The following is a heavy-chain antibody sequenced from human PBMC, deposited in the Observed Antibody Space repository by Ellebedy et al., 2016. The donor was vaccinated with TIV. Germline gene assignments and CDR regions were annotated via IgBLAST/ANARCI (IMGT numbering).Heavy chain of an antibody. V-gene: IGHV3-74*01. Sequence: PGGSLRLSCVASGFTFSSHWMHWVRQAPGKGLVWVSRVHSDGDTNYADSVKGGFTISRDNAKNTLYLEMNSLSVEDTAVYYSARGCATGRCQDFWGQGTLVTASS. CDR2: VHSDGDT. CDR1: GFTFSSHW. J-gene: IGHJ4*02. CDR3: ARGCATGRCQDF. D-gene: IGHD1-1*01.